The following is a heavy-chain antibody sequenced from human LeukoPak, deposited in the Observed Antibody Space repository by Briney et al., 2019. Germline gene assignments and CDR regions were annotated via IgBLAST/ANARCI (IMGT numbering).Heavy chain of an antibody. D-gene: IGHD4-17*01. CDR3: ARDRRTYGDADY. Sequence: PGGSLRLSCAASGFTFSSYAMNWVRQAPGKGLEWVSYINSRSSTIYYADSVKGRFTISRDNAKNSLYLQMNSLRDEDTAVYYCARDRRTYGDADYWGQGTLVTVSS. V-gene: IGHV3-48*02. CDR2: INSRSSTI. CDR1: GFTFSSYA. J-gene: IGHJ4*02.